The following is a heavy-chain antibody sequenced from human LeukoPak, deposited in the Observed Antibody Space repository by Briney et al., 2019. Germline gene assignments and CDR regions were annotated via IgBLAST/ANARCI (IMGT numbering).Heavy chain of an antibody. Sequence: QPGGSLRLSCAASGFTFSSYAMHWVRQAPGKELEWVAVISYDGSNKYYADSVKGRFTISRDNSKNTLYLQMNSLRAEDTAVYYCAREHNWNYYFDYWGQGTLVTVSS. J-gene: IGHJ4*02. CDR1: GFTFSSYA. V-gene: IGHV3-30-3*01. CDR2: ISYDGSNK. CDR3: AREHNWNYYFDY. D-gene: IGHD1-7*01.